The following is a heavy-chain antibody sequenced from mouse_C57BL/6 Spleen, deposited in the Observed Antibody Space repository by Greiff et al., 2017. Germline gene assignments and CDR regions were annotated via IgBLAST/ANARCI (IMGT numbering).Heavy chain of an antibody. J-gene: IGHJ3*01. CDR3: ARRGSGAWFAY. CDR1: GYTFTSYW. CDR2: IDPSDSYT. D-gene: IGHD3-1*01. Sequence: QVQLKQPGAELVMPGASVKLSCKASGYTFTSYWMHWVKQRPGQGLEWIGEIDPSDSYTNYNQKFKGKSTLTVDKSSSTAYMQLSSLTSEDSAVYYCARRGSGAWFAYWGQGTLVPGSA. V-gene: IGHV1-69*01.